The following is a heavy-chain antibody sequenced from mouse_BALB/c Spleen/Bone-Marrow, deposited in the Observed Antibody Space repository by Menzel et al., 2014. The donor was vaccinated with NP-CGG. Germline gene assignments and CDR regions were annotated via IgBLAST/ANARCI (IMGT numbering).Heavy chain of an antibody. D-gene: IGHD3-3*01. CDR3: TREGTFFAN. CDR2: INPSNGGT. Sequence: QVQLQQSGAELVKPGASVKLSCKSSGYTFTSYYMYWVKQRPGQGLEWIGGINPSNGGTNFNEKFKSKATLTVDKSSSTAYMQLSSLTSEDSAVYYCTREGTFFANWGQGTLVTVSA. CDR1: GYTFTSYY. J-gene: IGHJ3*01. V-gene: IGHV1S81*02.